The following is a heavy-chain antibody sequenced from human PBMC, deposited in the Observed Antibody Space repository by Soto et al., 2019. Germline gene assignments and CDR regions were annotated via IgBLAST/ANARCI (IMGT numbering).Heavy chain of an antibody. CDR2: INHSGST. Sequence: QVQLQQWGAGLLKPSETLSLTCAVYGGSFSGYYWSWIRQPPGKGLEWIGEINHSGSTNYNPSLKSRVTISVDTSKNQFSLKLSSVTAAVTAVYYCARRGGIAVAGINYFDYWGQGTLVTVSS. CDR1: GGSFSGYY. CDR3: ARRGGIAVAGINYFDY. V-gene: IGHV4-34*01. D-gene: IGHD6-19*01. J-gene: IGHJ4*02.